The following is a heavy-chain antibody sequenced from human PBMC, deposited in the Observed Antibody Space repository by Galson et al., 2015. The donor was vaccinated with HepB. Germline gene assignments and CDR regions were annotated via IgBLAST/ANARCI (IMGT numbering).Heavy chain of an antibody. CDR2: ISAYDSST. D-gene: IGHD2-15*01. CDR3: ARGSFVAVVTATLNTYFDP. J-gene: IGHJ5*02. V-gene: IGHV1-18*01. CDR1: GYTFSSYS. Sequence: SVKVSCKASGYTFSSYSIAWVRQAPGQGLEWMGWISAYDSSTNYAQKLQGRVTMTTETSTTTAYMELRSLTSDDTAVYYCARGSFVAVVTATLNTYFDPCGQRTGVTVSS.